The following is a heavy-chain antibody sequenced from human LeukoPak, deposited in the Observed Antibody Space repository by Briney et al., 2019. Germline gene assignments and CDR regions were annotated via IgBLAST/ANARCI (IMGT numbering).Heavy chain of an antibody. CDR2: IYYSGST. CDR3: ARQRRIQDAFDI. D-gene: IGHD2-15*01. Sequence: SETLSLTCTVSGGSISSYYWSWIRQPPGKGLEWIGYIYYSGSTNYNPSLKSRVTISVDTSKNQFSLKLSSVTAADTAVYYCARQRRIQDAFDIWDQGTMVTVSS. V-gene: IGHV4-59*08. J-gene: IGHJ3*02. CDR1: GGSISSYY.